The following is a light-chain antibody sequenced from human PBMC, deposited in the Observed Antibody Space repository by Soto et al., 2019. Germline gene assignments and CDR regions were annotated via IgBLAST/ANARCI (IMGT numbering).Light chain of an antibody. CDR3: CSYAGTYTLV. Sequence: QSALTQPRSVSGSPGQSVTISCTGSSSDVGGYDFVSWYQQHPGKAPKLMISDVSERPSGVPDRFSGSKSANTASLTISGLQAEDEADYYCCSYAGTYTLVFGGGTRSPS. CDR2: DVS. CDR1: SSDVGGYDF. V-gene: IGLV2-11*01. J-gene: IGLJ3*02.